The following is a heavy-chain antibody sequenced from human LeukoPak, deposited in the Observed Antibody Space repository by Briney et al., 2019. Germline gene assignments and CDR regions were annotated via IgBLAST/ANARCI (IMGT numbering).Heavy chain of an antibody. V-gene: IGHV4-31*03. Sequence: SETLSLTCTVSGGSISSGVYYWSWIRQHPGKGLEWIGYIYYSGSTYYNPSLKSRVTISVDTSKNHISLKLTSVTAADTAVYYCAREGGFYRPLDYSGQGTLVTVSS. D-gene: IGHD3-3*01. CDR3: AREGGFYRPLDY. CDR2: IYYSGST. J-gene: IGHJ4*02. CDR1: GGSISSGVYY.